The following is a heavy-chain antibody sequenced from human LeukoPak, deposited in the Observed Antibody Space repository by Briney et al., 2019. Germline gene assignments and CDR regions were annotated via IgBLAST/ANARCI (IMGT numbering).Heavy chain of an antibody. D-gene: IGHD1-26*01. Sequence: GGSLRLSCAATGFSFSTYWMAWVRQAPGKGLEWVANIKGDESARHQADSVKGRFTISRDNAQRSVYLQMSRLRGEDTGVYYCARDVGGSLDYWGQGTLVTDSS. V-gene: IGHV3-7*01. J-gene: IGHJ4*02. CDR1: GFSFSTYW. CDR3: ARDVGGSLDY. CDR2: IKGDESAR.